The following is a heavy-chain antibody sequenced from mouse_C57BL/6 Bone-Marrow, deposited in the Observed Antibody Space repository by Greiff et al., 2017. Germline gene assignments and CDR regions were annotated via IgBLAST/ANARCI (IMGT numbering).Heavy chain of an antibody. CDR2: IDPSDSET. V-gene: IGHV1-52*01. CDR3: AREEAYSSYFAWFAY. J-gene: IGHJ3*01. Sequence: QVQLQQPGAELVRPGSSVKLSCKASGYTFTSYWMHWVKQRPIQGLEWIGNIDPSDSETHYNQKFKDEATLTVDKSSSTAYMQLSSLTSEDSAVYYCAREEAYSSYFAWFAYWGQGTLVTGSA. CDR1: GYTFTSYW. D-gene: IGHD2-5*01.